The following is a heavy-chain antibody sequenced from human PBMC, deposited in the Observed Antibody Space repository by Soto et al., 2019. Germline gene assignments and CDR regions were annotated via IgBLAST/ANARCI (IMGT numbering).Heavy chain of an antibody. V-gene: IGHV4-59*01. CDR3: ARGSGSYDYIWGSYRYHSDDAFDI. CDR1: GGSISSYY. D-gene: IGHD3-16*02. J-gene: IGHJ3*02. CDR2: IYYSGSN. Sequence: QVQLQESGPGLVKPAETLSLTCTVSGGSISSYYWSWIRQPPGKELEWLGYIYYSGSNKYNPSLMSRVTISVYTSKNQFSLKLSSVTAADTAVYYCARGSGSYDYIWGSYRYHSDDAFDIWGQGTMVTVSS.